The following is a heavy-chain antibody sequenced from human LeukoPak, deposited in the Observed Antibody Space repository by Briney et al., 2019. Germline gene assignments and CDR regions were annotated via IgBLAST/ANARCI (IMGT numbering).Heavy chain of an antibody. CDR3: ANLKDFSHYDRPP. J-gene: IGHJ5*02. Sequence: GGSLRLSCAASGLTFSSFAMHWVRQARGKGLEWVAFIRYDASNKYYAESVKGRFTIHRDNSENTLYLQMNSLSPEHTAVYYCANLKDFSHYDRPPWGQGTLVTVSS. CDR1: GLTFSSFA. V-gene: IGHV3-30*02. CDR2: IRYDASNK. D-gene: IGHD3-22*01.